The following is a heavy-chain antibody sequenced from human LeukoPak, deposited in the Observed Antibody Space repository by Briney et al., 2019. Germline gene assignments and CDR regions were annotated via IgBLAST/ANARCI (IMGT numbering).Heavy chain of an antibody. CDR3: ARLSSGWFDS. D-gene: IGHD6-19*01. Sequence: SETLSLTCTVSGGSISSSSYYWAWIRQPPGKGLEWIGSIYYSGSTYYNPSLKSRVTISVDTSKNQFSLKLSSVTAADTAVYYCARLSSGWFDSWGQGTLVTVSS. CDR1: GGSISSSSYY. CDR2: IYYSGST. J-gene: IGHJ5*01. V-gene: IGHV4-39*07.